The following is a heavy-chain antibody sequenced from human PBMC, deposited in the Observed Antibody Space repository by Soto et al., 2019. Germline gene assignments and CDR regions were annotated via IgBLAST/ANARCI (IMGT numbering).Heavy chain of an antibody. V-gene: IGHV3-21*01. J-gene: IGHJ6*02. D-gene: IGHD2-2*01. Sequence: GGSLRLSCAAPGFTFSSYSMNWVRQAPGKGLEWVSSISSSSSYIYYADSVKGRFTISRDNAKNSLYLQMNSLRAEDTAVYYCARVHCSSTSCYYYYGMDVWGQGTTVTVSS. CDR2: ISSSSSYI. CDR1: GFTFSSYS. CDR3: ARVHCSSTSCYYYYGMDV.